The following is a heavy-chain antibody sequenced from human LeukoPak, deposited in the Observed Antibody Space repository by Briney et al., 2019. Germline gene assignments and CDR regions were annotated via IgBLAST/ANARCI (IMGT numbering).Heavy chain of an antibody. Sequence: SQTLSLTCTVSGGSISSGAYYWSWIRQRPGKGLEWVGYIYYSGSTYYNPSLKSRVTISVDTSKNQFSLKLSSVTAADTAVYYCARAIGYCSSTSCYGGWFDPWGQGTLVTVSS. D-gene: IGHD2-2*01. CDR3: ARAIGYCSSTSCYGGWFDP. V-gene: IGHV4-30-4*01. CDR2: IYYSGST. J-gene: IGHJ5*02. CDR1: GGSISSGAYY.